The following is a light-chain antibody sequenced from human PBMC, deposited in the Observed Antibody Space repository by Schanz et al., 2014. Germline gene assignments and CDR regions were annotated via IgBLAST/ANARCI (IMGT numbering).Light chain of an antibody. Sequence: QSALTQPRSVSGSPGQSVTISCTGTSSDVGAYTYVSWYQQPPGKAPKLMIYDVTERPSGVPDRFSGSKSGNTASLTISGLQAEDEADYYCHSYDSLSGAVFGGGTKVTVL. V-gene: IGLV2-11*01. CDR2: DVT. J-gene: IGLJ3*02. CDR3: HSYDSLSGAV. CDR1: SSDVGAYTY.